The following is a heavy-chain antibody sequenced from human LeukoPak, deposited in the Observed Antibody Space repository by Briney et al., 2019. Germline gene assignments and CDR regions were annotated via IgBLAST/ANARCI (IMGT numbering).Heavy chain of an antibody. V-gene: IGHV3-21*01. Sequence: PGGSLRLSCAASGFTFSSYSMNWVRQAPGKGLEWVSSISSSSSYIYYADSVKGRFTISRDNAKNSLYLQMNSLRAEDTAVYYCARDCDPDSIVGATTPSGYWGQETLVTVSS. D-gene: IGHD1-26*01. CDR1: GFTFSSYS. CDR3: ARDCDPDSIVGATTPSGY. J-gene: IGHJ4*02. CDR2: ISSSSSYI.